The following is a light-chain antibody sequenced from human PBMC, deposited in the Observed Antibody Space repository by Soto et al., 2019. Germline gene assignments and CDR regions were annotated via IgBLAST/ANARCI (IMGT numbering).Light chain of an antibody. CDR3: QLYDVSIFT. CDR2: GAS. V-gene: IGKV3-20*01. Sequence: EIVLTQSPDTLSLSPGERATLSCRTSQSISSSLVTWYQQKPGQPPRPLIHGASSRATGIPDRFSGRGSGTEFTLTISRLETEDFAVYYCQLYDVSIFTFGPGTKVDIK. J-gene: IGKJ3*01. CDR1: QSISSSL.